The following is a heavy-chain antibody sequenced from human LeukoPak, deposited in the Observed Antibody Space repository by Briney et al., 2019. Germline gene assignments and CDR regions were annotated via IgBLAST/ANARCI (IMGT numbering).Heavy chain of an antibody. V-gene: IGHV3-74*01. CDR3: ASRNYYDSGGYYYYYFDY. CDR2: IKGDGIST. Sequence: GGSLRLSCAASGFDFSSNWMHWVRHAPGQGLVWVSRIKGDGISTNYADSVKGRFTISRDIAKNTLYLQMNSLRAEDTAVYYCASRNYYDSGGYYYYYFDYWGQGILVTVSS. CDR1: GFDFSSNW. D-gene: IGHD3-22*01. J-gene: IGHJ4*02.